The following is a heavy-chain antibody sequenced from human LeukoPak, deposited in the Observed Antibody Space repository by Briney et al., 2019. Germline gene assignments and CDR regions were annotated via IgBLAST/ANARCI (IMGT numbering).Heavy chain of an antibody. V-gene: IGHV5-51*01. CDR2: IYGDDFDT. J-gene: IGHJ4*02. D-gene: IGHD3-3*01. CDR3: ARSEWLLPRGGFDF. Sequence: GESLKIPCQTPGYPFGNYWIGWVRPKSGKGLEWMGIIYGDDFDTRYSPSFQGQVTISADKSNRTAYLHWSSLKAADTAIYFCARSEWLLPRGGFDFWGQGTRVVVSS. CDR1: GYPFGNYW.